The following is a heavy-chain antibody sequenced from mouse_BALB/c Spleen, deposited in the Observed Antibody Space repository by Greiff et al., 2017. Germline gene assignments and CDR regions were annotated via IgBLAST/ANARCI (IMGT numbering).Heavy chain of an antibody. V-gene: IGHV3-2*02. Sequence: VQLKQSGPGLVKPSQSLSLTCTVPGYSITSDYAWNWIRQFPGNKLEWMGYISYSGSTSYNPSLKSRISITRDTSKNQFFLQLNSVTTEDTATYYCARCYYGNYYYAMDYWGQGTSVTVSS. D-gene: IGHD2-1*01. CDR3: ARCYYGNYYYAMDY. J-gene: IGHJ4*01. CDR2: ISYSGST. CDR1: GYSITSDYA.